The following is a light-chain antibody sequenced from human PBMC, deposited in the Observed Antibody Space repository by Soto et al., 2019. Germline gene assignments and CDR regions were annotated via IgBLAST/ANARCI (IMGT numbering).Light chain of an antibody. J-gene: IGKJ5*01. CDR1: QSISDT. CDR3: QQYTGPPTT. Sequence: IVLTQSPATLSLSPGERATLSCRASQSISDTLAWYQQKPGQAPRLLIHGASTRATGFPARFSGSGSGTDFTLTITRLEPEDSAVYFCQQYTGPPTTFGQGTRLEI. V-gene: IGKV3D-11*03. CDR2: GAS.